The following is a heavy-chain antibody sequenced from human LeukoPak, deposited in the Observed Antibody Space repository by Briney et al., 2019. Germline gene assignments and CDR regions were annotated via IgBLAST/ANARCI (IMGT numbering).Heavy chain of an antibody. CDR2: IKSKADGGAT. D-gene: IGHD6-19*01. Sequence: GGSLRLFCAASGFISTNALMSWVRPAPGKGREGVGRIKSKADGGATDIATPVKGRFTISRDDSKNTLYLQMNSLKIEDTAVYYCTTEYRDSSGWYGAFDIWGQGTMVTVSS. CDR1: GFISTNAL. J-gene: IGHJ3*02. V-gene: IGHV3-15*01. CDR3: TTEYRDSSGWYGAFDI.